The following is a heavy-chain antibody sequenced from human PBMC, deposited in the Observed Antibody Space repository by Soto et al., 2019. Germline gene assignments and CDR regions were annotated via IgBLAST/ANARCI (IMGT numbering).Heavy chain of an antibody. V-gene: IGHV1-18*01. D-gene: IGHD6-13*01. CDR3: ARCWYLGPGYYFDS. Sequence: QVQLVQSGAEVKKPGASVKVSCKASGYTFTSYGISWVRQAPGQGLEWLGWISTYNGNTNYAQNFQGRVTMTTDTSTSTAYTELRSLRSDDTAVYYCARCWYLGPGYYFDSWGQGTLVTVSS. J-gene: IGHJ4*02. CDR1: GYTFTSYG. CDR2: ISTYNGNT.